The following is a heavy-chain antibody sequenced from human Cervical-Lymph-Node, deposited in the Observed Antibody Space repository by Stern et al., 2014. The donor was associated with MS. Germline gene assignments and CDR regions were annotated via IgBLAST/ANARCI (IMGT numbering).Heavy chain of an antibody. V-gene: IGHV3-30*18. Sequence: QVQLVESGGGVVQPGRSLRLSCAASGFTFSSYGMHWVRQAPGKGLEWVAVISYDGSNKYYADSVKGRFTIYRDNSKNTLYLQMNSLRAEDTAVYYCAKDLGGAKDYWGQGTLVTVSS. CDR1: GFTFSSYG. CDR3: AKDLGGAKDY. CDR2: ISYDGSNK. D-gene: IGHD3-16*01. J-gene: IGHJ4*02.